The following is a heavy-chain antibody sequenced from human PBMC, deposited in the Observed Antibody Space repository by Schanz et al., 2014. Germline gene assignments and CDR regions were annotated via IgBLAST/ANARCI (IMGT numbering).Heavy chain of an antibody. Sequence: QVQLVESGGGVVQPGGSLRLSCAASGFSFSTYGMHWVRQAPGKGLEWVAIIWYDGSNKYYADSVKGRFTISRDNSKNTLFLQMSSLRAEDTAVYYCARDGDFDYWGQGTLVTVSS. CDR1: GFSFSTYG. CDR2: IWYDGSNK. CDR3: ARDGDFDY. J-gene: IGHJ4*02. V-gene: IGHV3-33*08.